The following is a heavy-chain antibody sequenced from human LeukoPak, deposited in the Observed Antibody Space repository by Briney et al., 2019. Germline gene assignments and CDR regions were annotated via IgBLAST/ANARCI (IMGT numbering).Heavy chain of an antibody. D-gene: IGHD3-3*01. J-gene: IGHJ4*02. Sequence: SETLSLTCTVSGGSISSHHWSWIRQPPGKGLEWIGHIYYGGSTTYNPSLESRVTISVDSSKNQFSLSLTSVTAADTAVYYCARGRPITLFGVVDYWGQGTLVTVSS. CDR3: ARGRPITLFGVVDY. V-gene: IGHV4-59*11. CDR1: GGSISSHH. CDR2: IYYGGST.